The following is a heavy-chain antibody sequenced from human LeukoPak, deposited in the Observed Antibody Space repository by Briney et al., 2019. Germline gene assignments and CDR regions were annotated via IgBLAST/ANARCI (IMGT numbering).Heavy chain of an antibody. CDR3: ARRQRHGAFDI. V-gene: IGHV2-5*02. CDR1: GFSLSTSGVG. Sequence: SGPTLVKPTQTLTLTCTFSGFSLSTSGVGVGWIRQPPGKALEWLALIYWDDSKRYRPFLKSRLTITKDTSKNQVVLTMTNMDPVDTATYYCARRQRHGAFDIWGQGTMVTVSS. J-gene: IGHJ3*02. CDR2: IYWDDSK.